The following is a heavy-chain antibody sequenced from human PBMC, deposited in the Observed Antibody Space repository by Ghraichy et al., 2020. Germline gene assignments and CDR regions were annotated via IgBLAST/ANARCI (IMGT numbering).Heavy chain of an antibody. Sequence: SETLSLSCNVSSDSFTFYYWHWIRQTPGKGLEWIGQVYYTGSTNYSPSLNSRVAISIDTSKTHRYFSLRSVAAADTAVYYCERAMDGDFEDWGQGILVTVSS. J-gene: IGHJ4*02. CDR2: VYYTGST. CDR3: ERAMDGDFED. D-gene: IGHD5-18*01. V-gene: IGHV4-59*01. CDR1: SDSFTFYY.